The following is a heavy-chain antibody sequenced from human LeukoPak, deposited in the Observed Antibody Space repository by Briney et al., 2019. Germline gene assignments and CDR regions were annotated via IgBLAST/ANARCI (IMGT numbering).Heavy chain of an antibody. Sequence: GGSLRLSCAASGFAVSSNYMSWVRQAPGKGLEWVSVMYSDGRTYYADSVKGRFTISRDISKNTLFLQMTSLRAEDTAVYYCAKLKGWYGEGYFDYWGQGTLVTVSS. J-gene: IGHJ4*02. D-gene: IGHD3-10*01. CDR1: GFAVSSNY. V-gene: IGHV3-53*01. CDR2: MYSDGRT. CDR3: AKLKGWYGEGYFDY.